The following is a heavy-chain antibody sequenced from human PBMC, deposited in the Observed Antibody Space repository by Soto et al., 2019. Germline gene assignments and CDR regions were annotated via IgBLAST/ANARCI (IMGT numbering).Heavy chain of an antibody. CDR3: ARAPTGTSDPRHYDY. J-gene: IGHJ4*02. V-gene: IGHV5-51*01. D-gene: IGHD1-7*01. Sequence: PGESLKISCEGSGYSFTDNWIGWVRQTPGEGLEWMGIIYPGDSDTRYSPSFRGQVSISTDNSVRTAYLQWHSLRASDTAMYYCARAPTGTSDPRHYDYWGQGTLVTVSS. CDR2: IYPGDSDT. CDR1: GYSFTDNW.